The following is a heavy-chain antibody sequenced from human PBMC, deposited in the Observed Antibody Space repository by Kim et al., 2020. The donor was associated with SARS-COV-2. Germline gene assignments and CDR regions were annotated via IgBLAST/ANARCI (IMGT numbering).Heavy chain of an antibody. J-gene: IGHJ4*02. CDR2: T. V-gene: IGHV1-8*01. CDR3: ARGGYSSGWNY. D-gene: IGHD6-19*01. Sequence: TGYAQKFQGRVTMTRNTSISTAYMELSSLRSEDTAVYYCARGGYSSGWNYWGQGTLVTVSS.